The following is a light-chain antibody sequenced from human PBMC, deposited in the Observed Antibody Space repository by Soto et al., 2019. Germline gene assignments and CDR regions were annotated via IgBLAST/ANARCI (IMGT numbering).Light chain of an antibody. V-gene: IGKV1-33*01. J-gene: IGKJ5*01. CDR2: DAS. CDR3: QQYDSLPIT. Sequence: DIHMTQSPSSRSVSGVDIVAITFQGRRDISNCLNWYQQKPGKDPKVLIYDASTLETGVPSRFSGGGSGKDFTFTISSLQPEDIATYHCQQYDSLPITFGQGTRLEIK. CDR1: RDISNC.